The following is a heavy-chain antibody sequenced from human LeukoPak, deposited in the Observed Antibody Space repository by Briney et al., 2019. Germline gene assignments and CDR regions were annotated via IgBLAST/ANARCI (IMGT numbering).Heavy chain of an antibody. V-gene: IGHV4-59*01. CDR1: GGSISSYS. CDR2: IYYSGST. D-gene: IGHD6-13*01. Sequence: NSSETLSHTCSVSGGSISSYSWSWIRQPPGKGLEWIGDIYYSGSTKYNPSLKSRVTTSVDRSKNEVSLKLSSVTAADTAVYYCARDYSSSYHYFDYWGQGTLVTVSS. CDR3: ARDYSSSYHYFDY. J-gene: IGHJ4*02.